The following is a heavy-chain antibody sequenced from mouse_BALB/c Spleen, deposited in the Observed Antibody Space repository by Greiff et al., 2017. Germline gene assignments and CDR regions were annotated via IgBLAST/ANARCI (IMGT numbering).Heavy chain of an antibody. Sequence: VQLQESGAELAKPGASVKMSCKASGYTFTSYWMHWVKQRPGQGLEWIGQIYPGDGDTNYNGKFKGKATLTADKSSSTAYMQLSSLTSEDSAVYFCARGGYGSRGYFDYWGQGTTLTVSS. J-gene: IGHJ2*01. V-gene: IGHV1-80*01. D-gene: IGHD1-1*01. CDR2: IYPGDGDT. CDR1: GYTFTSYW. CDR3: ARGGYGSRGYFDY.